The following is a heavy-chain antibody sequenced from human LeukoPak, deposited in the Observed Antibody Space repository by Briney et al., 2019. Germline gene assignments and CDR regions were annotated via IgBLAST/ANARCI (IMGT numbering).Heavy chain of an antibody. V-gene: IGHV3-53*01. CDR3: ARSNDAFDI. CDR2: IYSGGST. J-gene: IGHJ3*02. D-gene: IGHD5/OR15-5a*01. Sequence: PGGSLRPSCAASGFSFRDFWMTWVRQAPGKGLEWVSIIYSGGSTFYADSVKGRFTISRDNSKNTLFLQMNSLRAEDTAVYYCARSNDAFDIWGQGTMVTVSS. CDR1: GFSFRDFW.